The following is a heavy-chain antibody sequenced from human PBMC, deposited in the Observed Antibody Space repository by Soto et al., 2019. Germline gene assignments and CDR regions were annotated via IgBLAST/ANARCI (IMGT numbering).Heavy chain of an antibody. J-gene: IGHJ5*01. V-gene: IGHV3-30*03. D-gene: IGHD6-25*01. CDR2: ISYDGSNK. CDR1: GFTFSSYG. Sequence: LRLSCAASGFTFSSYGMHWVRQAPGKGLEWVAVISYDGSNKYYADSVKGRFTISRDNSKNTLYLQMNSLRAEDTAVYYCAREAAALNWFDPWGQGTLVPVS. CDR3: AREAAALNWFDP.